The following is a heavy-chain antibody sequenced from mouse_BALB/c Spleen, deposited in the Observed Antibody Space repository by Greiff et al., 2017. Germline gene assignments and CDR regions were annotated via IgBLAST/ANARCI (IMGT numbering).Heavy chain of an antibody. Sequence: VQLQESGAELMKPGASVKISCKATGYTFSSYWIEWVKQRPGHGLEWIGEILPGSGSTNYNEKFKGKATFTADTSSNTAYMQLSSLTSEDSAVYYCARVYYYGSGGYWGQGTTLTVSS. CDR1: GYTFSSYW. CDR3: ARVYYYGSGGY. CDR2: ILPGSGST. D-gene: IGHD1-1*01. J-gene: IGHJ2*01. V-gene: IGHV1-9*01.